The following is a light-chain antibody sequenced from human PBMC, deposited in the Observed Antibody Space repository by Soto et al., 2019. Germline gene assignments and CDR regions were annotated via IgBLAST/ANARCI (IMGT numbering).Light chain of an antibody. CDR1: GSDVGAYNL. CDR2: EVN. J-gene: IGLJ1*01. CDR3: CSYAGTVAYV. V-gene: IGLV2-23*02. Sequence: QSVLTQPASVSGSPGQSITISCAGTGSDVGAYNLVSWYQQHPGKAPKLIMCEVNTRPSGISNRFSGSKSGDTASLTISGLQAEDEADYFCCSYAGTVAYVFGTGTKVIVL.